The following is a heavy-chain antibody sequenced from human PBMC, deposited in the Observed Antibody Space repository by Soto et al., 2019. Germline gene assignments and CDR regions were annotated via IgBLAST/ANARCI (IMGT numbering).Heavy chain of an antibody. D-gene: IGHD5-12*01. CDR3: ARGNVASQGAFDI. J-gene: IGHJ3*02. CDR1: GGSISSGDYY. Sequence: PSVPLPPTGPLFGGSISSGDYYWSWIRQPPGKGLEWIGYIYYSGSTNYNPSLKSRVTISVDTSKNQFSLKLSSVTAADTAVYYCARGNVASQGAFDIWGQGTMVTVSS. V-gene: IGHV4-61*08. CDR2: IYYSGST.